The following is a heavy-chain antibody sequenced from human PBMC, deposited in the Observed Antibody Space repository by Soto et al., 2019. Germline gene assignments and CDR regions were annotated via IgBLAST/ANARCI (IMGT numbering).Heavy chain of an antibody. CDR3: AKDPNDYGDYGWFDP. J-gene: IGHJ5*02. V-gene: IGHV3-23*01. CDR2: ISGSGGST. D-gene: IGHD4-17*01. CDR1: GFTFSSYA. Sequence: EVQLLESGGGLVQPGGSLRLSCAASGFTFSSYAMSCVRQAPGKGLEWVSAISGSGGSTYYADSVKGRFTISRDNSKNTLYLQMNSLRAEDTAVYYCAKDPNDYGDYGWFDPWGQGTLVTVSS.